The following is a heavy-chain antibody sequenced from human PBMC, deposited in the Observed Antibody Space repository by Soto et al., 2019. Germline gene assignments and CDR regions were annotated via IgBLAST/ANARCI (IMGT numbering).Heavy chain of an antibody. V-gene: IGHV3-23*01. Sequence: EVQLLESGGGLVQPGGSLRLSCAASGFTFSSYAMSWVRQAPGKGLEWVSAISGSGGSTYYADSVKSRFTIYRDNSKNTLHLQMNSLRAEDTAVYYCAKNLWFGEFTVYFDYWGQGTLVTVSS. D-gene: IGHD3-10*01. J-gene: IGHJ4*02. CDR2: ISGSGGST. CDR1: GFTFSSYA. CDR3: AKNLWFGEFTVYFDY.